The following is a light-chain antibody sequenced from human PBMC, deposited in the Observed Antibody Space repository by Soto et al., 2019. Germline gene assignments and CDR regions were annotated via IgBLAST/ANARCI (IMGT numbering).Light chain of an antibody. Sequence: ILMTQSPATVSVSPGESATLSCRASQNIYYNVACYQQRPGQAPRLLIYRASTRATGVPARFSGSGSGTEFTRTISSLQPEDFTVYSFRQYHNLWAFGQGTKVEI. J-gene: IGKJ1*01. CDR2: RAS. V-gene: IGKV3-15*01. CDR3: RQYHNLWA. CDR1: QNIYYN.